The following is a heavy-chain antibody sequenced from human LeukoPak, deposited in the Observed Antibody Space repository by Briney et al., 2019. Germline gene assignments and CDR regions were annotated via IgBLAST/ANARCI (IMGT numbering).Heavy chain of an antibody. CDR2: IYYSGAT. CDR1: GGSISSYY. CDR3: AREITLTGYKYGLGFNY. D-gene: IGHD5-12*01. J-gene: IGHJ4*02. Sequence: SETLSLTCTVSGGSISSYYWSWIRQSPGMGLEWIGSIYYSGATDYNPSLKSRVTISADTSNNQFSLRLRSVTAADTAVYYCAREITLTGYKYGLGFNYWGQGTLVTVSS. V-gene: IGHV4-59*01.